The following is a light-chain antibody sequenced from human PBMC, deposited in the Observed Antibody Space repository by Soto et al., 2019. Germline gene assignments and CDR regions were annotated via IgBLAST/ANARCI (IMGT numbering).Light chain of an antibody. Sequence: EKVMTQSPATLSVSPGERATLSCRASQSVSSNLAWNQQKPGQAPRLLIYGASTRATGIPARFSGSGSGTEFTLTISSLQSEDFAVYYCQHYNNWSTFGQGTRLEIK. CDR1: QSVSSN. CDR3: QHYNNWST. CDR2: GAS. J-gene: IGKJ5*01. V-gene: IGKV3-15*01.